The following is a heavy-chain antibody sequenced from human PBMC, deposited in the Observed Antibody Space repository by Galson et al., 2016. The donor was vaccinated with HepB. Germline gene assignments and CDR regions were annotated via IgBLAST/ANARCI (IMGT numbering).Heavy chain of an antibody. CDR3: ASGPIRCLNSGCYSWSDL. D-gene: IGHD2-21*02. V-gene: IGHV4-39*01. Sequence: ETLSLTCTVSGGSISSRNYYWGWIRQPPGKGLEWIGSINYSGNTYYNPSLKSRVTMSIDTSKNQFSLRLSSVTAPDTAKYYCASGPIRCLNSGCYSWSDLWGKGILVVVSS. CDR1: GGSISSRNYY. CDR2: INYSGNT. J-gene: IGHJ5*02.